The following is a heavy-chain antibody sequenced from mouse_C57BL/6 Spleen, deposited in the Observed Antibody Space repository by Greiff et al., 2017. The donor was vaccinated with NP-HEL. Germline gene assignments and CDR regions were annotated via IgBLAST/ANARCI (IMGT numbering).Heavy chain of an antibody. J-gene: IGHJ2*01. Sequence: QVQLQQPGAELVKPGASVKLSCKASGYTFTSYWMHWVKQRPGQGLEWIGMIHPNSGSTNYNEKFKSKATLTVDKSSSTAYMQLSSLTSEYSAVYDCARTYDGYYGCYCDYWGKGTTLTVST. CDR2: IHPNSGST. CDR3: ARTYDGYYGCYCDY. CDR1: GYTFTSYW. D-gene: IGHD2-3*01. V-gene: IGHV1-64*01.